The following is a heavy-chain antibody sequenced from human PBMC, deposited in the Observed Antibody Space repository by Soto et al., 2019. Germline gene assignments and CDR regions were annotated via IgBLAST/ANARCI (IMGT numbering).Heavy chain of an antibody. CDR3: ARISSYYYGSGSYYKDY. V-gene: IGHV3-21*01. CDR2: ISSSSSYI. J-gene: IGHJ4*02. CDR1: GFTFSSYS. D-gene: IGHD3-10*01. Sequence: GGSLRLSCAASGFTFSSYSMNWVRQAPGKGLEWVSSISSSSSYIYYADSVKGRFTISRDNAKNSLYLQMNSLRAEDTAVYYCARISSYYYGSGSYYKDYWGQGTRVTVSS.